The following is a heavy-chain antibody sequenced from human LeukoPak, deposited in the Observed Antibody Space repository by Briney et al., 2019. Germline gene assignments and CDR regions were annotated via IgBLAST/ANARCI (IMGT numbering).Heavy chain of an antibody. V-gene: IGHV3-21*05. CDR2: IGSSSSYI. Sequence: SGWSLRLSCAASGFTFSSYSKNWVRQAPGKWLAWESYIGSSSSYIYYADSVKGRFTISRDNAKNSLYLQMNSLRVEDTAVYYCASTGHSSGWSAYFDYWGQGTLVTVSS. CDR1: GFTFSSYS. D-gene: IGHD6-19*01. J-gene: IGHJ4*02. CDR3: ASTGHSSGWSAYFDY.